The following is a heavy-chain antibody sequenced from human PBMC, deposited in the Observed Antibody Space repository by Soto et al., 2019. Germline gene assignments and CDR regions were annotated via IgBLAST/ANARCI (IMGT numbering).Heavy chain of an antibody. CDR2: FDPEDGET. CDR1: GYTLSELS. J-gene: IGHJ4*02. CDR3: TTGQRPLRFLEWLSRYYFDF. Sequence: QVQLVQSGAEVKKPGASVKVSCKVSGYTLSELSMHWVRQAPGKGLEWMVGFDPEDGETLYAQKFQGRVSMTEDTSTDTAYMELSSLTSEDTAVYYCTTGQRPLRFLEWLSRYYFDFWGQGTLVTVSS. V-gene: IGHV1-24*01. D-gene: IGHD3-3*01.